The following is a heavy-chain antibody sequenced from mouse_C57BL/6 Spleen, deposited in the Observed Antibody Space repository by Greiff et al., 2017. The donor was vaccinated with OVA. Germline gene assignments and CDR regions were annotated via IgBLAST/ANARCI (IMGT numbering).Heavy chain of an antibody. J-gene: IGHJ2*01. CDR1: GFTFSDAW. Sequence: EVQLVESGGGLVQPGGSMKLSCAASGFTFSDAWMDWVRQSPEKGLEWVAEIRNKANNHATYYAESVKGRFTISRDDSKSSVYLQMNILRAEDTGIYYCTRRKGARRGYFDYWGKGTTLTVSS. D-gene: IGHD3-1*01. V-gene: IGHV6-6*01. CDR2: IRNKANNHAT. CDR3: TRRKGARRGYFDY.